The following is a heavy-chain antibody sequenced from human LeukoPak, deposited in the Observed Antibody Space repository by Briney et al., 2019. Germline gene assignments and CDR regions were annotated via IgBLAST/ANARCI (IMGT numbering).Heavy chain of an antibody. CDR2: IDTSTTYM. Sequence: GGSLRLSCEASGFTFSSYSMNWVRQAPGKGLEWVSSIDTSTTYMTYADSVKGRFTISRDNARNSLYLQMNSLRAEDTAVYYCTTDRYYDNSELQFQHWGQGTLVTVSS. CDR3: TTDRYYDNSELQFQH. V-gene: IGHV3-21*03. D-gene: IGHD3-22*01. J-gene: IGHJ1*01. CDR1: GFTFSSYS.